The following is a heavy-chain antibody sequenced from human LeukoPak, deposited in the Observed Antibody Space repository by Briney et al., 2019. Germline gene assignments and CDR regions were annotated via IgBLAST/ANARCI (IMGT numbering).Heavy chain of an antibody. CDR1: GYTFTSFG. CDR3: TRDHCRGDNCPSFDY. CDR2: IGAYNGDT. Sequence: ASVKVSCKPSGYTFTSFGISWVRQAPGQGLEWMGWIGAYNGDTNYAQKFQGRVTMTTGTSTSTAYMDLRSLRSDDTAVYYCTRDHCRGDNCPSFDYWGQGTLVTVSS. V-gene: IGHV1-18*04. J-gene: IGHJ4*02. D-gene: IGHD2-15*01.